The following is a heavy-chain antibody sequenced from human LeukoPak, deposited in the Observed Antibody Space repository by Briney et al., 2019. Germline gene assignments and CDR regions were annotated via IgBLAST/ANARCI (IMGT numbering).Heavy chain of an antibody. CDR3: ARGRGAGRGGWGAVAGSGQY. CDR2: MNPNSGNT. Sequence: ASVTVSCKASGHTFTSYDINWVRQATGQGLEWMGWMNPNSGNTGYAQNFQGRVTITRNTSISTAYMELSSLRSEDTAVYYCARGRGAGRGGWGAVAGSGQYWGQGTLVTVSS. CDR1: GHTFTSYD. J-gene: IGHJ4*02. D-gene: IGHD6-19*01. V-gene: IGHV1-8*03.